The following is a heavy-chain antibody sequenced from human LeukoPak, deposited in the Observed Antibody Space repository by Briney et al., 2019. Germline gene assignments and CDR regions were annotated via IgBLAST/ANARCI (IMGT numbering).Heavy chain of an antibody. D-gene: IGHD3-22*01. CDR2: TIPIFGTA. Sequence: ASVKVSCKASGGTFSSYAISWVRQAPGQGLEWMGRTIPIFGTANYAQKFQGRVTITTDESTSTAYMELSSLRSEDTAVYYCAGGDHYDSSGYWVPFDYWGQGTLVTVSS. CDR1: GGTFSSYA. CDR3: AGGDHYDSSGYWVPFDY. V-gene: IGHV1-69*05. J-gene: IGHJ4*02.